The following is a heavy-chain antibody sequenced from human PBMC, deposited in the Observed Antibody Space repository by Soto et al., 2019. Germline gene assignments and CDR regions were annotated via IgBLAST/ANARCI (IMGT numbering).Heavy chain of an antibody. CDR3: ATNYGGNFDY. Sequence: QVQLVQSGAEVKKPGSSVKVSCKASVGTFSRYTISGVRQAPGQGLEWMGRIIPILGIANYAQKFQGRVTITADKSTSKAYMELSSLRSEDTAVYYCATNYGGNFDYWGQGTLVTVSS. D-gene: IGHD1-7*01. J-gene: IGHJ4*02. V-gene: IGHV1-69*02. CDR2: IIPILGIA. CDR1: VGTFSRYT.